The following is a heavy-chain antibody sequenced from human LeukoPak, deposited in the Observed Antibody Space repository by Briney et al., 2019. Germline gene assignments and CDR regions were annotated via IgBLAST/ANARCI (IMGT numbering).Heavy chain of an antibody. Sequence: GGSLRLSCAASGFTFSDYAMSWVRQAPGGGLEWVSAISGSGDKTFHADSVKGRFTTSRDNSRNTLSLQMSSLRVEDSAVYFCAKDTSAWWYHRAYMNVWGTGTTVTVSS. J-gene: IGHJ6*03. D-gene: IGHD2-15*01. CDR2: ISGSGDKT. V-gene: IGHV3-23*01. CDR1: GFTFSDYA. CDR3: AKDTSAWWYHRAYMNV.